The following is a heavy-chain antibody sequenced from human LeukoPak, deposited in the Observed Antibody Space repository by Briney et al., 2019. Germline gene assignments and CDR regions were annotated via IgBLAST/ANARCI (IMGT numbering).Heavy chain of an antibody. D-gene: IGHD6-6*01. CDR3: AKVYLGQLHYYMDV. CDR1: GCTFSSYA. CDR2: ISGSGGST. V-gene: IGHV3-23*01. J-gene: IGHJ6*03. Sequence: PGGSLRLSCAASGCTFSSYAMSSVRQAPGKGLEWVSAISGSGGSTYYADSVKGRFTISRDNSKNTLYLQMNSLRAEDTAVYYCAKVYLGQLHYYMDVWGKGTTVTVSS.